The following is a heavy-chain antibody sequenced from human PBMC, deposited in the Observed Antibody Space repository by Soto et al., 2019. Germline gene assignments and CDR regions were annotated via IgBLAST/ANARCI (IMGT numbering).Heavy chain of an antibody. D-gene: IGHD3-22*01. CDR2: IVPIFGTA. J-gene: IGHJ4*02. Sequence: SVEVSCKASGGTFSSYAISWVRQAPGQGLEWMGGIVPIFGTANYAQKFQGRVTITADESTSTAYMELSSLRSEDAAVYYCAGNYDSSGYYYGPFDYWGQGTLVTVSS. CDR3: AGNYDSSGYYYGPFDY. V-gene: IGHV1-69*13. CDR1: GGTFSSYA.